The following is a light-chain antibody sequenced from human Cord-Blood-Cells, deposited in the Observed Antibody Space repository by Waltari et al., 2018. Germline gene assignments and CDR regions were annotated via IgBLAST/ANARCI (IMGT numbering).Light chain of an antibody. J-gene: IGKJ2*01. CDR2: AAS. V-gene: IGKV1-39*01. Sequence: IQMTQSPSSLSESVGNRVTIPCRASQSISSYLNWYQQKPGKAPKLLIYAASSLQSGVPSRFSGSGSGTDFTLTISSLQPEDFATYYCQQSYSTPYTFGQGTKLEIK. CDR1: QSISSY. CDR3: QQSYSTPYT.